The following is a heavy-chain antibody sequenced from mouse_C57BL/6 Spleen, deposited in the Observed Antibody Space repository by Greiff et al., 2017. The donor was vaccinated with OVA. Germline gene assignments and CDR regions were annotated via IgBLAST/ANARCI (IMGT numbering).Heavy chain of an antibody. Sequence: EVQLVESGGGLVKPGGSLKLSCAASGFTFSDYGMHWVRQAPEKGLEWVAYISSGSSTIYYADTVKGRFTISRDNAKNTLFLQMTSLRSEDMAMYYCARDGNSLYWFDYWGQGTTLTVSS. CDR2: ISSGSSTI. D-gene: IGHD2-1*01. CDR1: GFTFSDYG. CDR3: ARDGNSLYWFDY. V-gene: IGHV5-17*01. J-gene: IGHJ2*01.